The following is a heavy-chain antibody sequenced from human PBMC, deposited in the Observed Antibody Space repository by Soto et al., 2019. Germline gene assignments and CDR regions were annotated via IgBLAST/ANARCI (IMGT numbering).Heavy chain of an antibody. J-gene: IGHJ3*02. CDR1: GGSFSGYY. D-gene: IGHD5-12*01. V-gene: IGHV4-34*01. Sequence: SETLSLTCAVYGGSFSGYYWSWIRQPPGKGLEWIGEINHSGSTNYNPSLKSRVTISVDTSKNQFSLKLSSVTAADTAVYYCVRAPHSGYDNDAFDIWGQGTMVTVSS. CDR3: VRAPHSGYDNDAFDI. CDR2: INHSGST.